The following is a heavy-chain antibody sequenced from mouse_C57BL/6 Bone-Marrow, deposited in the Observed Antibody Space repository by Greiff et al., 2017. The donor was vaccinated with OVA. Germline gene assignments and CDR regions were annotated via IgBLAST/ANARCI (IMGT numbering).Heavy chain of an antibody. J-gene: IGHJ3*01. Sequence: QVQLQQSGPELVKPGASVKISCKASGYAFSSSWMNWVKQRPGKGLEWIGRIYPGDGDTNYNGKFKGKATLTADKSSSTAYMQLSSLTSEDSAVYFCARLGPEGCAYWGQGTLVTVSA. CDR1: GYAFSSSW. CDR2: IYPGDGDT. CDR3: ARLGPEGCAY. D-gene: IGHD4-1*01. V-gene: IGHV1-82*01.